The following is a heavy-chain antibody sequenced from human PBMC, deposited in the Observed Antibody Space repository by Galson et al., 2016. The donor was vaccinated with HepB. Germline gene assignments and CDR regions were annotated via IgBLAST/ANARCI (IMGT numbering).Heavy chain of an antibody. V-gene: IGHV3-30*18. CDR1: GFTFSSYG. CDR2: ISYDGSNK. J-gene: IGHJ4*03. Sequence: SLRLSCAASGFTFSSYGMHWVRQAPGKGLEWVAVISYDGSNKYYADSVRDRFTISRDNSKNTLFLQMNSLRAEDTAVYYCAKNDILAGYSAFDYWGRGTMVTVSS. CDR3: AKNDILAGYSAFDY. D-gene: IGHD3-9*01.